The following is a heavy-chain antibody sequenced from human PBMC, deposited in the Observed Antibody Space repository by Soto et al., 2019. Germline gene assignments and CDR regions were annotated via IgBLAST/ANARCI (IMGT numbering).Heavy chain of an antibody. V-gene: IGHV3-21*01. CDR3: ASNEERYCSGGSCYGSIG. CDR2: ISSSSSYI. CDR1: GFTFSSYS. Sequence: GGSLRLSCAASGFTFSSYSMNWVRQAPGKGLEWVSSISSSSSYIYYADSVKGRFTISRDNAKNSLYLQMNSLRAEDTAVYYCASNEERYCSGGSCYGSIGWGQGTLVTVSS. D-gene: IGHD2-15*01. J-gene: IGHJ4*02.